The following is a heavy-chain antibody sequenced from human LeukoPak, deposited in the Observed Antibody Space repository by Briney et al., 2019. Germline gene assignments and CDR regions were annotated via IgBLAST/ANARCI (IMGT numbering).Heavy chain of an antibody. Sequence: ASVKVSCKASGYTFTGYYLHWVRQAPGQGVEWMGWINAKSGATNYAQKFQGRVTMNRDTTRRTAYMELSRLRSDDTAVYYCARGGGSYDYWGQGTLVTVSS. J-gene: IGHJ4*02. V-gene: IGHV1-2*02. CDR2: INAKSGAT. D-gene: IGHD1-26*01. CDR3: ARGGGSYDY. CDR1: GYTFTGYY.